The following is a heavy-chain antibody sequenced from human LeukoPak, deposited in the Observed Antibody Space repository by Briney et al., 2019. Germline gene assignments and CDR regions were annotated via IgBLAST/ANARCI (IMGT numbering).Heavy chain of an antibody. D-gene: IGHD1-26*01. CDR1: GFTFSSYA. J-gene: IGHJ4*02. CDR3: AKKGALVVGVTAPFDY. V-gene: IGHV3-30-3*02. Sequence: SGGSLRLSCAASGFTFSSYAMHWVRQAPGKGLEWVAVISYDGSNKYYADSVKGRFTISRDNSKNTLYLQMNSLRAEDTAVYYCAKKGALVVGVTAPFDYWGQGTLVTVSS. CDR2: ISYDGSNK.